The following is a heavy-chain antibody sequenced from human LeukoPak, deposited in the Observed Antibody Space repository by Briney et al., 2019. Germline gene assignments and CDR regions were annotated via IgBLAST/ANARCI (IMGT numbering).Heavy chain of an antibody. CDR2: IYYSGST. CDR3: ARAEMATIRNFDY. J-gene: IGHJ4*02. CDR1: GGSISSYY. Sequence: SGTLSLTCTVSGGSISSYYWSWIRQPPGKGLEWIGYIYYSGSTNYNPSLKSRVTISVDTSKNQFSLKLSSVTAADTAVYYCARAEMATIRNFDYWGQGTLVTVSS. V-gene: IGHV4-59*01. D-gene: IGHD5-12*01.